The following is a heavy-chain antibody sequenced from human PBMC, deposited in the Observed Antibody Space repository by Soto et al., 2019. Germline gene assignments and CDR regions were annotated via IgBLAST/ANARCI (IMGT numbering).Heavy chain of an antibody. CDR2: IYRDDDK. CDR1: GFSLSTTGVG. J-gene: IGHJ5*02. D-gene: IGHD3-10*01. V-gene: IGHV2-5*02. Sequence: QITLKESGPTLVRPTQPLTLTCTVSGFSLSTTGVGVGWIRQPPGKALEWLALIYRDDDKRYSPSLKSRLTITKDTSKNEVILTMTDMDPVDTATYYCAQSPLDYGLGRERANYFDPWGHGTLVTVSS. CDR3: AQSPLDYGLGRERANYFDP.